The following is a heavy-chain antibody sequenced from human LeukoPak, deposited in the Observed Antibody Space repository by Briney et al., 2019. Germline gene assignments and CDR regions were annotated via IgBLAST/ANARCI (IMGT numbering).Heavy chain of an antibody. CDR3: VRGGESTWS. D-gene: IGHD2-15*01. J-gene: IGHJ5*02. CDR2: IRYDGSNK. CDR1: GFTFSSYG. V-gene: IGHV3-30*02. Sequence: PGGSLRLSCAASGFTFSSYGMHWVRQAPGKGLEWVAFIRYDGSNKYYADSVKGRFTISRDDAKNTLYLQMNSLRAEDTAVYYCVRGGESTWSWGQGALVTVSS.